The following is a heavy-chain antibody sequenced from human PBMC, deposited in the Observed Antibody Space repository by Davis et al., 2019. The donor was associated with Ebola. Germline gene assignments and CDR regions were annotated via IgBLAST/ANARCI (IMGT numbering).Heavy chain of an antibody. J-gene: IGHJ4*02. Sequence: GSLRLSCSVSGGSVGSDYWSWIRQSPGKGLEWIAFISNGGRTIYNPSLKSRVTISVDTSKNQFSLKLSSVTAADTAVYYCARSPPRGAKGFVFDYWGQGTLVTVSS. CDR3: ARSPPRGAKGFVFDY. V-gene: IGHV4-59*02. CDR1: GGSVGSDY. D-gene: IGHD1-26*01. CDR2: ISNGGRT.